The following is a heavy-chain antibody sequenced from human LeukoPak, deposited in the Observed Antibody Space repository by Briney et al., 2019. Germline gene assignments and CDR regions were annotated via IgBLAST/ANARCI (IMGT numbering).Heavy chain of an antibody. V-gene: IGHV1-8*01. Sequence: ASVKVSCKASGYTFTTYDINWGRQATGQGLEWMGWMNPNSGNTGYAQKFQGRVTMTRSTSINTAYLDLSSLRFEDTAVYYCTRSVRNGHIDYWGQGTLGTVSS. D-gene: IGHD2-21*01. CDR2: MNPNSGNT. J-gene: IGHJ4*02. CDR3: TRSVRNGHIDY. CDR1: GYTFTTYD.